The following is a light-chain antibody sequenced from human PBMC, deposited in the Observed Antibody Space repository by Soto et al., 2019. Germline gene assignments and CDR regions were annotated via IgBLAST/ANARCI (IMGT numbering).Light chain of an antibody. V-gene: IGKV3-20*01. CDR1: QSVSSNY. CDR3: QQYGSSLFT. CDR2: GAS. Sequence: EIVLTQSPGALSLSPGERATLSCRASQSVSSNYLAWYQQQPGQAPRLLIYGASTRATGIPDRFSGSGSGTDVTFTISRLEPEDFAVYYCQQYGSSLFTFGPGTKVDIK. J-gene: IGKJ3*01.